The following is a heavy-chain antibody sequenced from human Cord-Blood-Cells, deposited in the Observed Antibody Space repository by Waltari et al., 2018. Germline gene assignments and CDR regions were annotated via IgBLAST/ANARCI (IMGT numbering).Heavy chain of an antibody. Sequence: QVQLQESGPGLVKPSGTLSLTCAVSGGSISSSNWWSWVRQPPGKGLEWIGEIYHSGSTNYNPSLKCRVTISVDKSKNQLSLKVSSVTAAVTAVDYCAREWGWYKIFDYWGQGTLVTVSS. CDR1: GGSISSSNW. D-gene: IGHD6-19*01. V-gene: IGHV4-4*02. CDR2: IYHSGST. CDR3: AREWGWYKIFDY. J-gene: IGHJ4*02.